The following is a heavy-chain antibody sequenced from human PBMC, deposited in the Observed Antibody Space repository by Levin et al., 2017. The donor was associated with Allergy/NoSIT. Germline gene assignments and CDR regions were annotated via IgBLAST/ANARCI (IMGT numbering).Heavy chain of an antibody. D-gene: IGHD3-22*01. J-gene: IGHJ3*02. Sequence: ESGPTLVKPPQTLTLTCTFSGFSLSTSGVGVGWIRQPPGKALEWLALIYWDDDKRYSPSLKSRLTITKDTSKNQVVLTMTNMDPVDTATYYCAHSYYDSSSPGVGHAFDIWGQGTMVTVSS. CDR3: AHSYYDSSSPGVGHAFDI. CDR1: GFSLSTSGVG. CDR2: IYWDDDK. V-gene: IGHV2-5*02.